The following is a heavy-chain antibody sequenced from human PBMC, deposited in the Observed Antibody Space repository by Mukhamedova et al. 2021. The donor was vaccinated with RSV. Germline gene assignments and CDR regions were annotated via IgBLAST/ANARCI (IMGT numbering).Heavy chain of an antibody. Sequence: VRQAPGQGLEWMGWISAYNGNTNYAQKLQGRVTMTTDTSTSTAYMELRSLRSDDTAVYYCARVLDIVATINYWGQGTLFTVSS. CDR3: ARVLDIVATINY. V-gene: IGHV1-18*01. CDR2: ISAYNGNT. J-gene: IGHJ4*02. D-gene: IGHD5-12*01.